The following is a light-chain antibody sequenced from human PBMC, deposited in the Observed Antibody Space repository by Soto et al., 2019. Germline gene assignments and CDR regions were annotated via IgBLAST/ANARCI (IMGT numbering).Light chain of an antibody. J-gene: IGKJ5*01. CDR3: QQRNVWPPIT. Sequence: TQSPATLSLSPGKRATLSCRASQSIHTSLAWYQQKPGQPPRLVVYDSTLRANGVPDRFGGSRSGTEFTLTIINLEPEDFAVYYCQQRNVWPPITFGRGTRLEIK. V-gene: IGKV3-11*01. CDR1: QSIHTS. CDR2: DST.